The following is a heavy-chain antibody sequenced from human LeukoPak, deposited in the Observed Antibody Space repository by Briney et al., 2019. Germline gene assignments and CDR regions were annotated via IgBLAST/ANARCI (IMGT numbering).Heavy chain of an antibody. Sequence: ASVKVSCKASGYTFTGYYMHWVRQAPGQGLEWMGWINPNSGGTNYAQKFQGRVTMTRDTSISTAYMELSRLRSDDTAVYYFAREYPDILTGYYPPDYWGQGTLVIVSS. V-gene: IGHV1-2*02. CDR2: INPNSGGT. CDR1: GYTFTGYY. D-gene: IGHD3-9*01. J-gene: IGHJ4*02. CDR3: AREYPDILTGYYPPDY.